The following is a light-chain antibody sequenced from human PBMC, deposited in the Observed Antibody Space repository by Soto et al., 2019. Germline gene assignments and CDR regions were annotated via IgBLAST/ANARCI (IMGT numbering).Light chain of an antibody. CDR3: QQYGSSPIT. J-gene: IGKJ5*01. V-gene: IGKV3-20*01. CDR1: QSVRSSY. CDR2: GAS. Sequence: EIVLTQSPGTLSLSPGERATLSCRASQSVRSSYLAWYQQKPGQAPRLLIYGASSRATGIPDRFSGSGSGTDFTLTISRREPEDFAVYSCQQYGSSPITFGQGTRLEIK.